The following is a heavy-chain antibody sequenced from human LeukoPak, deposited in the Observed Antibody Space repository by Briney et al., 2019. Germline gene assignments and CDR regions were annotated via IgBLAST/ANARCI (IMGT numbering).Heavy chain of an antibody. D-gene: IGHD6-19*01. Sequence: GGSLRLSCAASGFTFDDYAMHWVRQAPGKGLEWVSGISWNSGSIGYADSVKGRFTISRDNAKNSLYLQMNSLRAEDTAVYYCARGRIAVAGTRVYYFDYRGQGTLVTVSS. CDR2: ISWNSGSI. CDR1: GFTFDDYA. V-gene: IGHV3-9*01. J-gene: IGHJ4*02. CDR3: ARGRIAVAGTRVYYFDY.